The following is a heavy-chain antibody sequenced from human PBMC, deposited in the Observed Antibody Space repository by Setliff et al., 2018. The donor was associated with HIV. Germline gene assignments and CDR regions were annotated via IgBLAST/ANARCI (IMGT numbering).Heavy chain of an antibody. Sequence: VASVKVSCKASRSTFNSHTINWVRQAPGQGLDWMGRIIPILGVANYAQRFQGKVTITADKSTSTAYMELTSLRFDDTAMYYCAKDLVYYDSSGDLDYWGQGTLVTVSS. CDR1: RSTFNSHT. V-gene: IGHV1-69*04. J-gene: IGHJ4*02. CDR2: IIPILGVA. D-gene: IGHD3-22*01. CDR3: AKDLVYYDSSGDLDY.